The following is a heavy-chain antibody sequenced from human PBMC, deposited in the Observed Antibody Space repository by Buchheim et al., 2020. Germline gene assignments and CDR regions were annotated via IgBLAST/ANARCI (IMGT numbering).Heavy chain of an antibody. Sequence: QVQLQQWGAGLLKPSETLSLTCAVYGGSFNPYYWSWIRQPPGKGLEWIGEVNHSGSSNTSPSLQSRVTISVDTSKNQVSLQLTSVTAADTAVYYCARVGPAGSLLLDYWGQGAL. D-gene: IGHD6-13*01. CDR1: GGSFNPYY. V-gene: IGHV4-34*01. CDR3: ARVGPAGSLLLDY. CDR2: VNHSGSS. J-gene: IGHJ4*02.